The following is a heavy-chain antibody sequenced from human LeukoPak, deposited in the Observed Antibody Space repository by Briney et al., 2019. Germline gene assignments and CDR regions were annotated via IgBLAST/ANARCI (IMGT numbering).Heavy chain of an antibody. Sequence: GGSLRLSCATSGFAFSSYSRTWVRQVPGKGLEWVANINREGNEKYYVDSVKGRFTISRDNAKNSVDLQMDSLRVEDTAVYYCARVGTCELQRVFDFWGQGTLVTVSS. CDR2: INREGNEK. CDR1: GFAFSSYS. V-gene: IGHV3-7*01. CDR3: ARVGTCELQRVFDF. J-gene: IGHJ4*02. D-gene: IGHD4-23*01.